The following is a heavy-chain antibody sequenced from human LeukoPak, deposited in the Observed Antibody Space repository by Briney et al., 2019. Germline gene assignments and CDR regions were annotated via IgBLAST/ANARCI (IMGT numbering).Heavy chain of an antibody. D-gene: IGHD3-3*01. Sequence: GGSPRLSCAASGFTFSSYAMSWVRQAPGKGLEWVSAISGSGGSTYYADSVKGRFTISRDNSKNTLYLQMNSLRAEDTAVYYCAKSGDFWSGYFNGRTNWFDPWGQGTLVTVSS. V-gene: IGHV3-23*01. CDR3: AKSGDFWSGYFNGRTNWFDP. J-gene: IGHJ5*02. CDR1: GFTFSSYA. CDR2: ISGSGGST.